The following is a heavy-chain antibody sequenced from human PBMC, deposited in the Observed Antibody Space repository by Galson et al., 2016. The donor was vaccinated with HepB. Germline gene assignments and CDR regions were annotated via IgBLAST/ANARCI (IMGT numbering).Heavy chain of an antibody. Sequence: SETLSLTCNVSGGSISSSSYYWGWIRQSPGRGLEWIGSIYFSGSTYYNPSLKSRVSMSVDTSKNEFSLKLSSVTAADTAVYYCARLVGTMVRGVRNWFDPWGQGTLIIVSS. V-gene: IGHV4-39*01. D-gene: IGHD3-10*01. CDR3: ARLVGTMVRGVRNWFDP. CDR1: GGSISSSSYY. J-gene: IGHJ5*02. CDR2: IYFSGST.